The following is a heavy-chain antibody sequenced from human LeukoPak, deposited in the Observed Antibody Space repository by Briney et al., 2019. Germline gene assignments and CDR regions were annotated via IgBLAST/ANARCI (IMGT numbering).Heavy chain of an antibody. D-gene: IGHD3-3*01. V-gene: IGHV1-8*01. J-gene: IGHJ3*02. CDR3: ARGPRITIFGVVMANDAFDI. CDR2: MNPNSGNT. CDR1: GYTFTSYD. Sequence: GASVKVSCKASGYTFTSYDINWVRQATGQGLEWMGWMNPNSGNTGYAQKFQGRVTMTRDTSSSTAYMELSRLRFDDTVVYYCARGPRITIFGVVMANDAFDIWGQGTMVTVSS.